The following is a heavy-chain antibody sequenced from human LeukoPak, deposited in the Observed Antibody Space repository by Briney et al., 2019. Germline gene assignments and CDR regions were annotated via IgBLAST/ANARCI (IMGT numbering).Heavy chain of an antibody. CDR3: ARGRIQLWTN. J-gene: IGHJ4*02. CDR2: INHSGST. V-gene: IGHV4-34*01. D-gene: IGHD5-18*01. Sequence: PSETLSLTCAVYGGSFSGYYWSWIRHPPGKGLEWIGEINHSGSTNYNPSLKSRVTISVDTSKNQFSLKLSSVTAADTAVYYCARGRIQLWTNWGQGTLVTVSS. CDR1: GGSFSGYY.